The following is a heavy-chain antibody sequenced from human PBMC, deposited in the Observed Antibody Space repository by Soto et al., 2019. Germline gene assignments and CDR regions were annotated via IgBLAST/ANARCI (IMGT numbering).Heavy chain of an antibody. V-gene: IGHV1-2*02. CDR1: GYTFSGFY. CDR2: INPNSGGT. D-gene: IGHD6-19*01. Sequence: ASVKVSCKASGYTFSGFYMHRVRQAPGQGLEWMGWINPNSGGTKSAEKFQGRVTMTRDTSISTAYMELSRLTSDDTAVYYCASAAVTGTAGLDFWGQGTQVTVSS. CDR3: ASAAVTGTAGLDF. J-gene: IGHJ4*02.